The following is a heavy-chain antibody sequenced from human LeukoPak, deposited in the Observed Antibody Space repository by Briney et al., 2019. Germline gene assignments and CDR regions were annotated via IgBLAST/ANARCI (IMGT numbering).Heavy chain of an antibody. D-gene: IGHD1-26*01. J-gene: IGHJ3*02. V-gene: IGHV4-59*01. CDR1: GGSISSYY. CDR2: IYYSGST. CDR3: ARVTVGAKGSDSAFDI. Sequence: SETLSLTRTVSGGSISSYYWSWIRQPPGKGLEWIGYIYYSGSTNYNPSLKSRVTISVDTSKNQFSLKLSSVTAADTAVYYCARVTVGAKGSDSAFDIWGQGTMVTVSS.